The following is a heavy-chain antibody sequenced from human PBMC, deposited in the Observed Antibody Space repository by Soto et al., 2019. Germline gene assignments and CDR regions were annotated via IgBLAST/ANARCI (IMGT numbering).Heavy chain of an antibody. V-gene: IGHV3-13*01. CDR3: ARGVLGPGDYYYGMDV. Sequence: GGSLRLSCAASGFTFSNYDMHWVRQGPGEGLGWVSGIGAASDTYYPVSVQGRFTVSRDNAKKSLYLQMNSLRAGDTAVYYCARGVLGPGDYYYGMDVWGQGTTVTVSS. J-gene: IGHJ6*02. CDR1: GFTFSNYD. D-gene: IGHD7-27*01. CDR2: IGAASDT.